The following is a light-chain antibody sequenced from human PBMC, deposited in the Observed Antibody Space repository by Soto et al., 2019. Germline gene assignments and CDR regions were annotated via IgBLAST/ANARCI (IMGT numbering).Light chain of an antibody. CDR2: EGS. J-gene: IGLJ2*01. V-gene: IGLV2-23*01. CDR1: SSDLGGYNL. Sequence: QSALTQPASVSGSPGQSITISCTGTSSDLGGYNLVSWYQQHPGKAPKLMIYEGSKRPSGVSNRFSGSKSGNTACLTISGLQAEDEADYYCCSYAGSSTLVVFGGGTKLTVL. CDR3: CSYAGSSTLVV.